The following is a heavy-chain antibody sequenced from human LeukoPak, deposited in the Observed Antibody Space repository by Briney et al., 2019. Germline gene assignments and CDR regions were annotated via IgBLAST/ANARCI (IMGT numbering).Heavy chain of an antibody. D-gene: IGHD3-10*01. V-gene: IGHV3-23*01. Sequence: GGSLRLSCAASGFTFSSYGMTWVRQAPGKVLEWVSAISGSGSNTLYADSVEGRFTISRDNSKNTLYLQMNSLRAEDTAVYYCAKDIYTSGNYYRADYWGQGTLVTVSS. CDR2: ISGSGSNT. CDR1: GFTFSSYG. J-gene: IGHJ4*02. CDR3: AKDIYTSGNYYRADY.